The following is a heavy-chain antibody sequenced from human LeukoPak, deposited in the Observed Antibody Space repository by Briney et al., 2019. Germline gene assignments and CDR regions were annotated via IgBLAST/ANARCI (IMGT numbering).Heavy chain of an antibody. CDR1: GGSFSGYY. J-gene: IGHJ6*03. V-gene: IGHV4-34*01. D-gene: IGHD3-10*01. CDR2: INHSGST. CDR3: ARGPPLRFGEFPMDV. Sequence: SETLSLTCAVYGGSFSGYYWSWIRQPPGKGLEWIGEINHSGSTNYNPSLKSRVTISVDTSKNQFSLKLSSVTAADTAVYYCARGPPLRFGEFPMDVWGKGTTVTISS.